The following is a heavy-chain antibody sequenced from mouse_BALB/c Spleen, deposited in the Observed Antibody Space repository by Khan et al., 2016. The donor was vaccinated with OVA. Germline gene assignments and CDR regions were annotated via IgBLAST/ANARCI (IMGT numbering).Heavy chain of an antibody. CDR2: IYTGTGST. CDR3: ARGYEENYAMDY. V-gene: IGHV1S132*01. D-gene: IGHD2-14*01. CDR1: GYIFTSYW. Sequence: VQGVESGAELERPGASVKLSCKTSGYIFTSYWIHWVRQRSGKGLEWIARIYTGTGSTYYNEKFKGKITLTADKSSTTAYLQLSSLQSEDSAVYFGARGYEENYAMDYWGQGTSVTVSA. J-gene: IGHJ4*01.